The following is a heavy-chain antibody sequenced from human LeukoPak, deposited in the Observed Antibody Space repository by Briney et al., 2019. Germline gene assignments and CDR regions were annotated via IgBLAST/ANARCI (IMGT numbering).Heavy chain of an antibody. Sequence: SETLSLTCAVYGGSFSGYYWSWIRQPSGKGLEWIGEINHSGSTNYNPSLKSRVTISVDTSKNQFSLKLSSVTAADTAVYYCARGGRGIYYYYYGMDVWGQGTTVTVSS. D-gene: IGHD3-16*01. V-gene: IGHV4-34*01. CDR2: INHSGST. J-gene: IGHJ6*02. CDR1: GGSFSGYY. CDR3: ARGGRGIYYYYYGMDV.